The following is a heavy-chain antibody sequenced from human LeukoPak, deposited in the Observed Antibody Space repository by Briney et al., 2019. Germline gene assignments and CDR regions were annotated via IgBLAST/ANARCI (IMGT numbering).Heavy chain of an antibody. Sequence: SETLSLTCTVSGGSISSSSYYWGWIRQPPGKGLEWIGSIYYSGSTYYNPSLKSRVTISVDTSKNQFSLKLTSVTAADTAVYYCARNSYYCMNVWGRGTTVTVSS. V-gene: IGHV4-39*07. CDR3: ARNSYYCMNV. D-gene: IGHD2-21*01. J-gene: IGHJ6*03. CDR2: IYYSGST. CDR1: GGSISSSSYY.